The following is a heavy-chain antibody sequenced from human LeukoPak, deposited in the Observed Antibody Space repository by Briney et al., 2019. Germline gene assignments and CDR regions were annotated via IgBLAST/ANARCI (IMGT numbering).Heavy chain of an antibody. D-gene: IGHD6-13*01. CDR2: ISRSGSTK. CDR1: GFTFSDYN. J-gene: IGHJ4*02. CDR3: AKGSYSSSWYEIMDY. Sequence: GGSLRLSCAASGFTFSDYNMRWIRQAPGKGLEWVSSISRSGSTKYYADSVKGRFTISRDNSKNTLYLQMNSLRAEDTAVYYCAKGSYSSSWYEIMDYWGQGTLVTVSS. V-gene: IGHV3-11*01.